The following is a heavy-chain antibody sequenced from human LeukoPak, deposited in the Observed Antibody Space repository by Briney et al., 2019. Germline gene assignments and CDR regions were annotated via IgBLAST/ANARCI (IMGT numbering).Heavy chain of an antibody. CDR3: ARDGVLRYFDSYYYYYMDV. CDR2: ISDSGSTK. Sequence: QPGGSLRLSCAASGFTFSSYEMNWVRQAPGKGLEWVSYISDSGSTKSYADSVKGRFTISRDNAKNSLYLQMNSLRAEDTAVYYCARDGVLRYFDSYYYYYMDVWGKGTTVTISS. CDR1: GFTFSSYE. J-gene: IGHJ6*03. V-gene: IGHV3-48*03. D-gene: IGHD3-9*01.